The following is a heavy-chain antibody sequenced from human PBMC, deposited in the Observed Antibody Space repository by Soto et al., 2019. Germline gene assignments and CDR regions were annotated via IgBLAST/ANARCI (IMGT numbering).Heavy chain of an antibody. J-gene: IGHJ4*02. D-gene: IGHD3-9*01. Sequence: SETLSLTCTVSGCSISSYYWSWIRQPPGKGLEWIGYIYYSGSTNYNPSLKSRVTISVDTSKNQFSLKLSSVTAADTAVYYCAGLRYFDPYYFDYWGQGTLVTVSS. CDR2: IYYSGST. CDR1: GCSISSYY. V-gene: IGHV4-59*08. CDR3: AGLRYFDPYYFDY.